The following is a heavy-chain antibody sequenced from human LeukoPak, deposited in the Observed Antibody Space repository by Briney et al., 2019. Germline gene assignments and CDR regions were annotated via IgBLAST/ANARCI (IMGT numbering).Heavy chain of an antibody. V-gene: IGHV3-21*01. CDR1: GFTFSSYS. CDR3: AKGGVYCSGGSCYSPDY. D-gene: IGHD2-15*01. CDR2: ISSSSSYI. Sequence: GGSLRLSCAASGFTFSSYSMNWVRQAPGKGLEWVSSISSSSSYIYYADSVKGRFTISRANAKNSLYLQMNSLRAEDTAVYYCAKGGVYCSGGSCYSPDYWGQGTLVTVSS. J-gene: IGHJ4*02.